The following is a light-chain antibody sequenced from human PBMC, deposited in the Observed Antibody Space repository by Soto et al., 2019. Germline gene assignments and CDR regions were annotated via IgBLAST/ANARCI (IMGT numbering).Light chain of an antibody. Sequence: EILMTQSPDTLSVSPGESATLSCRASQRVYSNLAWYQQRPGQAPRLLIYGASTRATGVPARFSGSGSGTEFTLTISSLQSEDFAVYYCQQRSNWPPSITFGQGTRLEIK. J-gene: IGKJ5*01. CDR1: QRVYSN. V-gene: IGKV3-15*01. CDR2: GAS. CDR3: QQRSNWPPSIT.